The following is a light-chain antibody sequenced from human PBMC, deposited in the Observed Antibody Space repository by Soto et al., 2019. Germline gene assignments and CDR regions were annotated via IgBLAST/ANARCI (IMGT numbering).Light chain of an antibody. J-gene: IGLJ1*01. CDR2: EVS. CDR3: SSYTSSSTTYV. Sequence: QSALTQPASLSGSPGQSITISCTGTSSDVGGYNYVSWYQQHPGKAPKLMIYEVSTRPSGVSNRFSGSKSGNTASLTISGLQAEDEADYYCSSYTSSSTTYVFGTGTKVTVL. V-gene: IGLV2-14*01. CDR1: SSDVGGYNY.